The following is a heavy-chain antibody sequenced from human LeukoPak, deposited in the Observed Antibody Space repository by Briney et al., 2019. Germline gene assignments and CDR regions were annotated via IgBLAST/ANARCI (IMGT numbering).Heavy chain of an antibody. Sequence: TLSLTCTVAGGSISSGSYYWSWIRQPAGKGLEWIGRIYTSGSTNYNPSLKSRVTISVDTSKNQFSLKLSSVTAADTAVYYCARMGRASIAAAGHGYYYYYMDVWGKGTTVTIPS. V-gene: IGHV4-61*02. CDR2: IYTSGST. CDR1: GGSISSGSYY. CDR3: ARMGRASIAAAGHGYYYYYMDV. J-gene: IGHJ6*03. D-gene: IGHD6-13*01.